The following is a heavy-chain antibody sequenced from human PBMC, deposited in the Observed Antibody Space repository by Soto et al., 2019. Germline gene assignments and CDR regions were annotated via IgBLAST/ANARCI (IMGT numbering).Heavy chain of an antibody. Sequence: QVQLVQSGAEVKKPGASVKVSCKASGYTFTSNVIHWVRQAPGQRLEWMGWINAGNSNTLYSQKVQGRVTITRDTSTSTAYMELSSLTSEVTAVYFCARGIHDYYYYGMDVWGQGTTVTVSS. V-gene: IGHV1-3*01. CDR3: ARGIHDYYYYGMDV. CDR2: INAGNSNT. J-gene: IGHJ6*02. CDR1: GYTFTSNV.